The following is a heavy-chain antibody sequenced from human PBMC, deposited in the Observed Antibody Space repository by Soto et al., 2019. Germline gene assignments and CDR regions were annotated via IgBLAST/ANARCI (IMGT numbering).Heavy chain of an antibody. CDR3: ARTIYVWASYHYTGGSDYFDY. V-gene: IGHV4-4*07. Sequence: QVQLQESGPGLVKPSETLSLTCTVSGGSISSYYWGWIRQPAGKGLEWIGRIYTSGSTNYNPSLKRRVTMSVDTAKNQFSLNLSSVTAADTAVYYCARTIYVWASYHYTGGSDYFDYWGQGTLVTVSS. J-gene: IGHJ4*02. D-gene: IGHD3-16*02. CDR1: GGSISSYY. CDR2: IYTSGST.